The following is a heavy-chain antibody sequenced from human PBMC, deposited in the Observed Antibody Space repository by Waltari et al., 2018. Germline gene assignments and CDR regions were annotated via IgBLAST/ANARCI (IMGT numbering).Heavy chain of an antibody. D-gene: IGHD2-15*01. CDR3: AKLAVVYYYGMDV. J-gene: IGHJ6*02. Sequence: EVQLVQSGAEVKKPGESLKISCKGSGFTFSSYAMSWVRQAPGKGLEWVSAISGSGGSTYYADSVKGRFTISRDNSKNTLYLQMNSLRAEDTAVYYCAKLAVVYYYGMDVWGQGTTVTVSS. CDR1: GFTFSSYA. V-gene: IGHV3-23*04. CDR2: ISGSGGST.